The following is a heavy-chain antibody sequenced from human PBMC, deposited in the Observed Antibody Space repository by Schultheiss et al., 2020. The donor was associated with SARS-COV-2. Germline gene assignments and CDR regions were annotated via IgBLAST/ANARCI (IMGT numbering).Heavy chain of an antibody. D-gene: IGHD3-3*01. V-gene: IGHV1-69*01. CDR3: ARDRYDFWSGYVSYWYFDL. J-gene: IGHJ2*01. Sequence: GGSLRLSCKASGGTFSSYAISWVRQAPGQGLEWMGGIIPIFGTANYAQKFQGRVTITADESTSTAYMELSSLRSEDTAVYYCARDRYDFWSGYVSYWYFDLWSRGTLVTVSS. CDR1: GGTFSSYA. CDR2: IIPIFGTA.